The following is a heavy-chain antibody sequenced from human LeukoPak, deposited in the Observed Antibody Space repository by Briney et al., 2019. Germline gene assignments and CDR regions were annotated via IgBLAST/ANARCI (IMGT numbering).Heavy chain of an antibody. CDR2: IIPIFGTA. Sequence: SVKVSCKASGGTFSSYAISWVRQAPGQGLEWMGRIIPIFGTANYAQKFQGRVTITTDESTSTAYTELSSLRSEDTAVYYCARSDHYDILTGYGYYYYMDVWGKGTTVTVSS. J-gene: IGHJ6*03. V-gene: IGHV1-69*05. CDR3: ARSDHYDILTGYGYYYYMDV. D-gene: IGHD3-9*01. CDR1: GGTFSSYA.